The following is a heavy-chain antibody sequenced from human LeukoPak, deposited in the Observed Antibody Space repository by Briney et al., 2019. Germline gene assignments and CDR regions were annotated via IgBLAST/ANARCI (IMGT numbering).Heavy chain of an antibody. CDR1: GFTFSSYA. CDR3: ATAKGRALHYYYYGMDV. CDR2: ISYDGSNK. Sequence: PGGSLRLSCAASGFTFSSYAMHWVRQAPGKGLEWVAVISYDGSNKYYADSVKGRFTISRDNSKNTLYLQMNSLRAEDTAVYYCATAKGRALHYYYYGMDVWGQGTTVTVSS. V-gene: IGHV3-30-3*01. J-gene: IGHJ6*02. D-gene: IGHD3-10*01.